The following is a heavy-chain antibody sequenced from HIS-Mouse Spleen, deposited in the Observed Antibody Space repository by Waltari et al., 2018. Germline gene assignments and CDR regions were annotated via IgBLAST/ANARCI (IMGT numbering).Heavy chain of an antibody. CDR1: GGSISSSSYY. V-gene: IGHV4-39*07. D-gene: IGHD6-13*01. Sequence: QLQLQESGPGLVKPSETLSLTCTVSGGSISSSSYYWGWIRQPPGKGLAWIGSIYYSGRTYYNPALKRRVTISVDTSKNQFSLKLSSVTAADTAVYYCAREIPYSSSWYDWYFDLWGRGTLVTVSS. CDR3: AREIPYSSSWYDWYFDL. J-gene: IGHJ2*01. CDR2: IYYSGRT.